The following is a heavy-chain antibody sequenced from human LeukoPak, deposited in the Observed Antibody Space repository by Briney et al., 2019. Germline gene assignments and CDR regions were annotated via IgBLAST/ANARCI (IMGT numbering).Heavy chain of an antibody. D-gene: IGHD2-15*01. J-gene: IGHJ4*02. CDR3: ARSWPVVVAATGCHFDY. CDR1: GYTFTSYG. CDR2: ISAYNGNT. Sequence: GASVKVSCKASGYTFTSYGISWVRQAPGQGLEWMGWISAYNGNTNYAQKLQGRVTMTTDTSTSTAYMELRSLRSDDTAVYYCARSWPVVVAATGCHFDYWGQGTLVTVSS. V-gene: IGHV1-18*01.